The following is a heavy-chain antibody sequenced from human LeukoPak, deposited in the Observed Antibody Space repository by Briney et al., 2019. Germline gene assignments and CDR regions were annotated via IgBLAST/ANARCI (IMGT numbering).Heavy chain of an antibody. CDR3: ARESKSYSSGHDY. J-gene: IGHJ4*02. V-gene: IGHV1-46*01. D-gene: IGHD6-19*01. CDR2: INPSGGST. CDR1: GFAFIDYY. Sequence: GASVKVSCKASGFAFIDYYIHWVRQAPGHGLEWMGIINPSGGSTSYAQKFQGRVTMTRDTSTSTVYMELSSLRSEDTAVYYCARESKSYSSGHDYWGQGTLVTVSS.